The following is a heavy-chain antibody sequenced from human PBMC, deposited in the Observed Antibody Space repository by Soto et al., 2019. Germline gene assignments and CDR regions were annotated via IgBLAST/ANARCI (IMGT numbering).Heavy chain of an antibody. Sequence: ASVKVSCKASGGTFSSYSISWVRQAPGQGLEWMGGIIPIFGTANYAQKFQGRVTITADESTSTAYMELSSLRSEDTAVYYCARVGYYDSSGYYGYYFDYWGQGTLVTVSS. CDR1: GGTFSSYS. J-gene: IGHJ4*02. D-gene: IGHD3-22*01. V-gene: IGHV1-69*13. CDR2: IIPIFGTA. CDR3: ARVGYYDSSGYYGYYFDY.